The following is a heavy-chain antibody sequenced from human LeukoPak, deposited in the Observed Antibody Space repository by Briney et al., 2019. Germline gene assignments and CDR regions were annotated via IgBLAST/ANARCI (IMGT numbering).Heavy chain of an antibody. Sequence: PGGSLRLSCAASGFTFSDYHMTWIRQAPGKGLERVSYISGSSIYTRYADSVKGRFTISRDNAKNSLYLQMNSLRAEDTALYYCVRDISGYYFDYWGQGTLVTVSS. CDR1: GFTFSDYH. J-gene: IGHJ4*02. V-gene: IGHV3-11*05. CDR2: ISGSSIYT. D-gene: IGHD3-22*01. CDR3: VRDISGYYFDY.